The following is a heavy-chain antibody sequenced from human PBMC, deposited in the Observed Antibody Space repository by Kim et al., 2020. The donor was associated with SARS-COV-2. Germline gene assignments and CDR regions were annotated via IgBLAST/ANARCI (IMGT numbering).Heavy chain of an antibody. Sequence: SETLSLTCAVYGGSFSGYYWSWIRQPPGKGLEWIGEINHSGSTNYNPSLKSRVTISVDTSKNQFSLKLSSVTAADTAVYYCARGRTSCSSTSCYAVGSADFDDWGQGTLVTVSS. CDR2: INHSGST. D-gene: IGHD2-2*01. V-gene: IGHV4-34*01. J-gene: IGHJ4*02. CDR1: GGSFSGYY. CDR3: ARGRTSCSSTSCYAVGSADFDD.